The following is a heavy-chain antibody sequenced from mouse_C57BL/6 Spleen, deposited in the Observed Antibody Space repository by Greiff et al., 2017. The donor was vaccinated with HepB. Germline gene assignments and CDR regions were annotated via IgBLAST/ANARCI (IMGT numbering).Heavy chain of an antibody. CDR1: GYTFTSYD. CDR2: IYPRDGST. V-gene: IGHV1-85*01. J-gene: IGHJ4*01. CDR3: ERGGYGNYYAMDY. D-gene: IGHD2-1*01. Sequence: QVQLQQSGPELVKPGASVKLSCKASGYTFTSYDINWVQQRPGQGLEWIGWIYPRDGSTKYNEKFKGKATLTVDTSSSTAYMELHSLTSEDSAVYFCERGGYGNYYAMDYWGQGTSVTVSS.